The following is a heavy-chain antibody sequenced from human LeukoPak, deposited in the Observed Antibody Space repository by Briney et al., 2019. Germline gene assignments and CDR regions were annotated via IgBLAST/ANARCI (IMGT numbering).Heavy chain of an antibody. CDR2: IISVVGYI. CDR1: GFTFSSYS. Sequence: GGSLRLSCAASGFTFSSYSMNWVRQAPGKGLEWVSSIISVVGYIYYAASVKGRFTISRDNAKNSLYLQMNSLRAEDTAVYYCAREVDYGSGSYYFDYWGQGTLVTVSS. V-gene: IGHV3-21*01. D-gene: IGHD3-10*01. J-gene: IGHJ4*02. CDR3: AREVDYGSGSYYFDY.